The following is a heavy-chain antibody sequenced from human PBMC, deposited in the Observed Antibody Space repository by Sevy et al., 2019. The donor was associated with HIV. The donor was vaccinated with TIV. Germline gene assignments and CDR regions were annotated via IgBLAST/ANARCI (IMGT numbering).Heavy chain of an antibody. J-gene: IGHJ4*02. D-gene: IGHD3-22*01. CDR3: ARSGYYYDSSGYYPY. Sequence: GGFLRLSCAASGFTFSSYAMHWVRQAPGKGLEWVAVISYDGSNKYYADSVKGRFTISRDNSKNTLYLHMNSLRAEDTAVNCCARSGYYYDSSGYYPYWGQGTLVTVSS. CDR1: GFTFSSYA. V-gene: IGHV3-30-3*01. CDR2: ISYDGSNK.